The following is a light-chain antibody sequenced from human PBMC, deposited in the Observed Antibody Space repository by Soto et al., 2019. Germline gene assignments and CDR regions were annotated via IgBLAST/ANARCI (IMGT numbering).Light chain of an antibody. CDR2: AAS. CDR1: QFISSY. V-gene: IGKV1-39*01. J-gene: IGKJ2*01. Sequence: DIPMTQSPSSLSASGGDRVTITCRASQFISSYLNWYQQKPGKAPKLLIYAASSLQGGVPSRFSGSGSGTDFTLTISSLQPEDFATYYCQQSYSTPYTFGQGTKLEIK. CDR3: QQSYSTPYT.